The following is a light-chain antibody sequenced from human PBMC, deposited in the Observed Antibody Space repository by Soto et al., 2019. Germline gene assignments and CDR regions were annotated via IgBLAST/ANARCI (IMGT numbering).Light chain of an antibody. Sequence: EIQMTPPPSTLSASVGDRVTITCXASQSISSWLAWYQQKPGKAPKLLIYKASSLESRVPSSFSGSGSGTEFTLTISSLQPDDFATYYCQQYNSHSITFGQGTRLEIK. J-gene: IGKJ5*01. CDR2: KAS. CDR1: QSISSW. CDR3: QQYNSHSIT. V-gene: IGKV1-5*03.